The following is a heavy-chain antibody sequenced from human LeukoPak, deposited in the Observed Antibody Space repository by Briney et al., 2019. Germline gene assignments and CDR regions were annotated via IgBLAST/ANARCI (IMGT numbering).Heavy chain of an antibody. D-gene: IGHD3-22*01. CDR1: GGSISSYY. V-gene: IGHV4-59*01. Sequence: PSETLSLTCTVSGGSISSYYWSWIRQPPGKGLEWIGYIYYSGSTNYNPSLKCRVTTSVDTSKNQFSLKLSSVTAADTAVYYCARFSGYYDSSGYSNWFDPWGQGTLVTVSS. CDR3: ARFSGYYDSSGYSNWFDP. J-gene: IGHJ5*02. CDR2: IYYSGST.